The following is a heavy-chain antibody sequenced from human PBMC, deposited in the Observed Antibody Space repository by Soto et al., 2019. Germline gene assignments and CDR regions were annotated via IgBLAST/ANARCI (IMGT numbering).Heavy chain of an antibody. CDR2: ISDSGDKT. J-gene: IGHJ4*02. V-gene: IGHV3-23*01. D-gene: IGHD3-16*01. CDR3: ETDANEYLWEYYFDF. Sequence: HPGGSLRLSCAASGFTFSSYAMSWVRQAPGKGLEWVSAISDSGDKTYYADSVKGRFTVSRDNSKNTLYLQMNSLRVEDTAVYYCETDANEYLWEYYFDFWGQGTLATVYS. CDR1: GFTFSSYA.